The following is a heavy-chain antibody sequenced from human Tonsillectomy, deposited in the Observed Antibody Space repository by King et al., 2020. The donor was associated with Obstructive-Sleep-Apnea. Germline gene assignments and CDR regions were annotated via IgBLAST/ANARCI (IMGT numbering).Heavy chain of an antibody. CDR1: GGSISSYY. J-gene: IGHJ4*02. Sequence: VQLQESGPGLVKPSETLSLTCTVSGGSISSYYWSWIRRPAGKGLEWIGRIYTSWSTNYNPSLTSPVTMSVDTSKNQFSLKLSSVTAADTAVYYCARGGYCSSTSCPEGVFDYWGQGTLVTVSS. V-gene: IGHV4-4*07. D-gene: IGHD2-2*01. CDR3: ARGGYCSSTSCPEGVFDY. CDR2: IYTSWST.